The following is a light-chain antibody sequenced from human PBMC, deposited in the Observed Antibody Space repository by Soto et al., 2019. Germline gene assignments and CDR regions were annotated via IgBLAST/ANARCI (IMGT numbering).Light chain of an antibody. CDR1: SSDVGGYNY. V-gene: IGLV2-14*03. CDR2: DVG. J-gene: IGLJ1*01. Sequence: QSVQTPLASVSESPGRSITISFTGSSSDVGGYNYVSWYQQHPGKAPNLMIYDVGVRPSGVSNRFSGSKSGNTASLTISGLQAEDEADYYCTSYEVFGTGTKVTVL. CDR3: TSYEV.